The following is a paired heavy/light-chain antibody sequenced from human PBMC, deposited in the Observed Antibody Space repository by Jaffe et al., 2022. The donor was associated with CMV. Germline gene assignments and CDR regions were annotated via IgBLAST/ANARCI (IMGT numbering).Light chain of an antibody. V-gene: IGKV3-20*01. Sequence: EIVLTQSPGTLSLSPGERATLSCRASQSVSSSYLAWYQQKPGQAPRLLIYGASSRATGIPDRFSGSGSGTDFTLTINRLEPEDFAVYYCQQHGSSPYTFGQGTKLEIK. CDR1: QSVSSSY. J-gene: IGKJ2*01. CDR2: GAS. CDR3: QQHGSSPYT.
Heavy chain of an antibody. D-gene: IGHD1-26*01. J-gene: IGHJ4*02. CDR2: IIPMFAMT. V-gene: IGHV1-69*01. Sequence: QVQLVQSGAEVKKAGSSVKVSCKTSGDTFSSYTINWVRQAPGQGLEWMGGIIPMFAMTNYAQKFQGRVTFTADDSTSTAYMELSSLTSEDTAVYYCARGGGPTKTGYCDNWGQGTLVTVSS. CDR3: ARGGGPTKTGYCDN. CDR1: GDTFSSYT.